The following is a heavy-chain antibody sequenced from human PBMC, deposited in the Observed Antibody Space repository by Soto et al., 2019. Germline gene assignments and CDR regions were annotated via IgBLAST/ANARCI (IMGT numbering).Heavy chain of an antibody. CDR2: IYWDDDK. Sequence: QITLKESGPTLVKPTQTLTLTCTFSGFSLSTSGVGVGWIRQPPGKALEWLALIYWDDDKRYSPSLKNRLTITXXPXKXXVVLTMTTMDPVDTATYYCAHSPRITVTTLYYFDYWGQGTLVTVSS. D-gene: IGHD4-17*01. CDR3: AHSPRITVTTLYYFDY. J-gene: IGHJ4*02. V-gene: IGHV2-5*02. CDR1: GFSLSTSGVG.